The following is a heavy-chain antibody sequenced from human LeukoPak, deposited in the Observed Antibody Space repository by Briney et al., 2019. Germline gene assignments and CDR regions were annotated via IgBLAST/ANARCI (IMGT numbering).Heavy chain of an antibody. V-gene: IGHV3-74*01. D-gene: IGHD5-12*01. J-gene: IGHJ4*02. CDR1: GFTFSRHW. CDR3: ARGLGYPDDY. CDR2: INSDGSST. Sequence: GVSLRLSCAASGFTFSRHWMYWVRQAPGKGLVWVSRINSDGSSTNYADSVKGRFTISRDNAKNTLYLQMNSLRAEDTAVYYCARGLGYPDDYWGQGTLVIVSS.